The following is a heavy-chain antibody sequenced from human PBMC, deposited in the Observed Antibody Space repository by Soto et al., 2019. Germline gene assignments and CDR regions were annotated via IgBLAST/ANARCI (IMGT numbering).Heavy chain of an antibody. Sequence: GLDLEWLALIYWDDDKRYSPSLKSRLTITKDTSKNQVVLTMTNMDPVDTATYYCAHSGNAARPSTLFGYWGQGTLVTVSS. CDR2: IYWDDDK. CDR3: AHSGNAARPSTLFGY. V-gene: IGHV2-5*02. D-gene: IGHD6-6*01. J-gene: IGHJ4*02.